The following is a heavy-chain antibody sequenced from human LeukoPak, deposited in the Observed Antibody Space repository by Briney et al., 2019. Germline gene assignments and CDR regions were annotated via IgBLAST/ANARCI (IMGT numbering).Heavy chain of an antibody. V-gene: IGHV1-8*02. J-gene: IGHJ4*02. CDR1: GYTFTSYD. CDR2: MNPNSGNT. Sequence: ASVKVSCKASGYTFTSYDINWVRQATGQGLEWMGWMNPNSGNTGYAQKLQGRVTMTTDTSTSTAYMELRSLRSDDTAVYYCARLSQSSGYYDYWGQGTLVTVSS. CDR3: ARLSQSSGYYDY. D-gene: IGHD3-22*01.